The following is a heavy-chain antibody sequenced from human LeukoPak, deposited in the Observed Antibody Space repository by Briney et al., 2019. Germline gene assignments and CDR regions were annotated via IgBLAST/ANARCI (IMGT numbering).Heavy chain of an antibody. CDR1: GYTFIGYY. J-gene: IGHJ3*02. V-gene: IGHV1-2*02. CDR2: INPNSGAT. D-gene: IGHD3-22*01. CDR3: AREGESSADAFDI. Sequence: ASVKVSCEASGYTFIGYYMHWVPQAPGQGLEWMGWINPNSGATNYAQKFQGRVTMTRDMSINTAYMELSRLRSDETAVYYCAREGESSADAFDIWGQGTKVTVSS.